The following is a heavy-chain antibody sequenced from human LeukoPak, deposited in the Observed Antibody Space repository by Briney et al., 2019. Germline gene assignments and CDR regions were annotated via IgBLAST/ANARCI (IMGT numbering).Heavy chain of an antibody. CDR1: GGSISSYY. D-gene: IGHD6-19*01. J-gene: IGHJ4*02. CDR3: ARDSSAKRGYFDY. CDR2: IYYSGST. Sequence: SETLSLTCTVSGGSISSYYWSWIRQPPGKGLEWIGYIYYSGSTNYNPSLRSRVTISVDTSKNQFSLKLSSVTAADTAVYYCARDSSAKRGYFDYWGQGTLVTVSS. V-gene: IGHV4-59*01.